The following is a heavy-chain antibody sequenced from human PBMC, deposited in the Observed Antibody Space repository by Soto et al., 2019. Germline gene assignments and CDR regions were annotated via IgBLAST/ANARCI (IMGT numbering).Heavy chain of an antibody. J-gene: IGHJ3*02. D-gene: IGHD2-2*01. Sequence: EMQLVESGGGLVKPGGSLRLSCAASEFTFTSYGMNWVRQAPGKGLEWVSSISSSSGYIYYADSVKGRFTISRDNAKNSLYLQMNSLRAEDTAVYYCARDNNYCSNTLCYAWLDIWGQGTMVTVSS. CDR1: EFTFTSYG. V-gene: IGHV3-21*01. CDR3: ARDNNYCSNTLCYAWLDI. CDR2: ISSSSGYI.